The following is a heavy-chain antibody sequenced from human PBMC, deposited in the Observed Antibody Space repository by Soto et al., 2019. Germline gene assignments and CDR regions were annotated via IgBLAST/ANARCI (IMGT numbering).Heavy chain of an antibody. V-gene: IGHV3-23*01. CDR3: ARKDVAFDY. Sequence: GGSLRLSCAASGFPFKNYVMTWVRQAPGKGLEWVSLIYGSGVGTDYADSVKGRFTISRDNSKNVLYVQMNSLRDEDTAVYYCARKDVAFDYWGQGTPVTVSS. J-gene: IGHJ4*02. CDR2: IYGSGVGT. D-gene: IGHD5-12*01. CDR1: GFPFKNYV.